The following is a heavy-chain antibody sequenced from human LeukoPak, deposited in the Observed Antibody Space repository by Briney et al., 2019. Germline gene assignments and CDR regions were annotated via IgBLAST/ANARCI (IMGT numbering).Heavy chain of an antibody. D-gene: IGHD7-27*01. CDR2: ISSSGSTI. CDR1: GFTFSDYY. V-gene: IGHV3-11*04. Sequence: GGSLRPSCAASGFTFSDYYMSWIRQAPGKGLEWVSYISSSGSTIYYADSVKGRFTISRDNAKNSQYLQMNSLRAEDTAVYYCARSELGYNYYYMDVWGKGTTVTVSS. CDR3: ARSELGYNYYYMDV. J-gene: IGHJ6*03.